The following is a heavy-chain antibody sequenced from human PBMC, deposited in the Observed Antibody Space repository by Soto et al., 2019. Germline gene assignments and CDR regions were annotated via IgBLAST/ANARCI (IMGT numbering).Heavy chain of an antibody. CDR2: IYHSGRT. Sequence: QRQLQESGSGLVKPSQTLSLTCAVSGGSISSGGYSWSWIRQPPGKGLEWLGYIYHSGRTYYNPSLKSRVTISVDRSKNQFSLKLSSVTAADTAVYYCARDRHDSSGYECYYWGQGTLVTVAS. J-gene: IGHJ4*02. D-gene: IGHD3-22*01. CDR3: ARDRHDSSGYECYY. V-gene: IGHV4-30-2*01. CDR1: GGSISSGGYS.